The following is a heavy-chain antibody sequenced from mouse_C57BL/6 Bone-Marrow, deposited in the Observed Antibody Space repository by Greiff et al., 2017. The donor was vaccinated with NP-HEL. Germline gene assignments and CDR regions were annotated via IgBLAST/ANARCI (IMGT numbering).Heavy chain of an antibody. J-gene: IGHJ4*01. CDR2: IYPRSGNT. CDR1: GYTFTSYG. Sequence: QVHVKQSGAELARPGASVKLSCKASGYTFTSYGISWVKQRTGQGLEWIGEIYPRSGNTYYNEKFKGKATLTADKSSSTAYMELRSLTSEDSAVYFCAQSTMVTTRLYYYAMDYWGQGTSVTVSS. CDR3: AQSTMVTTRLYYYAMDY. D-gene: IGHD2-1*01. V-gene: IGHV1-81*01.